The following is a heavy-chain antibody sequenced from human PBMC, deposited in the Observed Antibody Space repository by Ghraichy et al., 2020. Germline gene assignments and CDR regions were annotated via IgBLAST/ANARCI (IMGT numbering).Heavy chain of an antibody. D-gene: IGHD2-2*02. V-gene: IGHV2-26*01. CDR3: ARMGDWYCSSTSCYIPYGMDV. Sequence: SGPTLVKPTETLTLTCTVSGFSLSNARMGVSWIRQPPGKALEWLAHIFSNDEKSYSTSLKSRLTISKDTSKSQVVLTMTNMDPVDTATYYCARMGDWYCSSTSCYIPYGMDVWGQGTTVTVSS. CDR1: GFSLSNARMG. CDR2: IFSNDEK. J-gene: IGHJ6*02.